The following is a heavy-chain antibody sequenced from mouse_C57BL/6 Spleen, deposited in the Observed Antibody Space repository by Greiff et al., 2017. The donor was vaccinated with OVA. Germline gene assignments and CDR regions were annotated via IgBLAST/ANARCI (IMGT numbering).Heavy chain of an antibody. J-gene: IGHJ4*01. CDR2: INPSTGGT. V-gene: IGHV1-42*01. CDR1: GYSFTGYY. D-gene: IGHD1-1*01. CDR3: ASHYGSSYAMDY. Sequence: EVKLVESGPELVKPGASVKISCKASGYSFTGYYMNWVQQSPERSLEWIGEINPSTGGTTYNQKFKAKATLTVDKSSSTAYMQLKSLTSEDSAVYYCASHYGSSYAMDYWGQGTSVTVSS.